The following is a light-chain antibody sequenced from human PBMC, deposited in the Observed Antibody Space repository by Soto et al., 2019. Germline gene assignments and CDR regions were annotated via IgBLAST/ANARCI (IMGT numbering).Light chain of an antibody. CDR3: CSYTNRATYV. J-gene: IGLJ1*01. CDR2: EVS. V-gene: IGLV2-14*01. Sequence: QSALAQPASVSGSPGQSITISCTGTSIDVGRYNYVSWYQQHPGKAPKLMIHEVSYRPSGVSSRFSGSKSGNTASLTISGLQAEDEAEYHCCSYTNRATYVFXTGTKGTVL. CDR1: SIDVGRYNY.